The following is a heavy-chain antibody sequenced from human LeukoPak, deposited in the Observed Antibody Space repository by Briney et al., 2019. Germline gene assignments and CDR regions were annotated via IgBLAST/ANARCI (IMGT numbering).Heavy chain of an antibody. J-gene: IGHJ4*02. CDR3: AREGPYSGRWYYFDY. CDR1: GGSISSGGYY. D-gene: IGHD6-13*01. Sequence: PSQTLSLTCTVSGGSISSGGYYWSWIRQHPGKGLEWIGYIYYSGSTYSNPSLKSRVTISVDTSKNQFSLKLSSVTAADTAFYYCAREGPYSGRWYYFDYWGQGILVTVSS. CDR2: IYYSGST. V-gene: IGHV4-31*03.